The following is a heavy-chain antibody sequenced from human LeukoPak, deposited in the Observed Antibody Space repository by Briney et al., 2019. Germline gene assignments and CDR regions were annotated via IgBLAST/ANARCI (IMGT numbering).Heavy chain of an antibody. V-gene: IGHV3-23*01. CDR3: AKADIIPAKYCSSTSCSYFDY. CDR1: GFTFSSYA. D-gene: IGHD2-2*01. J-gene: IGHJ4*02. CDR2: ISGRGGST. Sequence: GGSLRLSCAASGFTFSSYAMSWVRQAPGKGLEWVSAISGRGGSTYYADSVKGRFTISRDNSKNTLYLQMNSLRAEDTAVYYCAKADIIPAKYCSSTSCSYFDYWGQGTLVTVSS.